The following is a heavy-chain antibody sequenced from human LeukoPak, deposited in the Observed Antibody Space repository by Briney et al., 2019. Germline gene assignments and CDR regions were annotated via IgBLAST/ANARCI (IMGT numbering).Heavy chain of an antibody. V-gene: IGHV4-34*01. J-gene: IGHJ4*02. CDR2: INHSGST. CDR1: GGSFSGYY. Sequence: SETLSLTCAVYGGSFSGYYWSWIRQPPGKGLEWIGEINHSGSTNYNPSLKSRVTISVDTSKNQFSLKLSSVTAADTAVYYCARDGYSGNDGLWGQGTLVTVSS. CDR3: ARDGYSGNDGL. D-gene: IGHD5-12*01.